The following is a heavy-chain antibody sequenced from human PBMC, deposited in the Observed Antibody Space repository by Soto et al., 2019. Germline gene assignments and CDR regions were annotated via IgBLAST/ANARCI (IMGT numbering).Heavy chain of an antibody. Sequence: EVQLVESGGGLVQPGGSLRLSCAASGFTFSSYWMHWVRQAPGKGLVWVSRINSAGSSKSYADSVKGRSTTSRDNAKNTLTLQTNSLSAEDTAVYYCSSLFGEPYYFHDWGQGTMVTVSS. J-gene: IGHJ4*02. CDR3: SSLFGEPYYFHD. V-gene: IGHV3-74*01. D-gene: IGHD3-10*01. CDR1: GFTFSSYW. CDR2: INSAGSSK.